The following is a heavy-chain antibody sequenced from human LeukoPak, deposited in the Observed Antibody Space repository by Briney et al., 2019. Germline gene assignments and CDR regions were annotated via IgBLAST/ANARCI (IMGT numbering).Heavy chain of an antibody. Sequence: ASVKVSCKASGYTFTDYYMFWVRQAPGQGLEWVGWINPNSGGTNYAQKFQGRVTMTRDTSISTAYMELNRLRYDDTAVYYCASLDLEKGYWGQGTLVSVSS. D-gene: IGHD1-1*01. CDR3: ASLDLEKGY. CDR2: INPNSGGT. V-gene: IGHV1-2*02. CDR1: GYTFTDYY. J-gene: IGHJ4*02.